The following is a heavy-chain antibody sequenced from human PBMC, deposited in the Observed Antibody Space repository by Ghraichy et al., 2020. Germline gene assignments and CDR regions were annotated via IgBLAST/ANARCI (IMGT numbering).Heavy chain of an antibody. J-gene: IGHJ4*02. CDR2: IYYSGST. V-gene: IGHV4-59*01. CDR3: ARSRYSGYDGFDY. CDR1: GGSISSYY. Sequence: ETLSLTCTVSGGSISSYYCSWIRQPPGKGLEWIGYIYYSGSTNYNPSLKSRVSISVDTSRNQFSLKLSSVTAADTAVYYCARSRYSGYDGFDYWGQGTLVTVSS. D-gene: IGHD5-12*01.